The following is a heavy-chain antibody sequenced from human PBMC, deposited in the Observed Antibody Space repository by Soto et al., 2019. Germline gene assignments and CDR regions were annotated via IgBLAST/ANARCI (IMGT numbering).Heavy chain of an antibody. CDR2: ISSTSAYI. V-gene: IGHV3-21*01. CDR1: GFTFSTYS. J-gene: IGHJ2*01. D-gene: IGHD1-26*01. Sequence: EVQLVESGGGLVRPGGSLRLSCATSGFTFSTYSMNWVRQAPGRGLEWDSSISSTSAYIYYADSVKGRFTISRDNAKSSLYLQMNSLRVEDTAVYYCAREKSGADAWYFDLWGRGTLVAVSS. CDR3: AREKSGADAWYFDL.